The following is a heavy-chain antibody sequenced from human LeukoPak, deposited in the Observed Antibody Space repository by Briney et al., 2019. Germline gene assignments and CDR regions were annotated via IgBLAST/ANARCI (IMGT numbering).Heavy chain of an antibody. Sequence: GGSLRLSCAASGFTFSSYAMNWVRQAPGKGLVWVSRIASDGSSTTYADSVKGRFSISRDNAKNTLYLQMNSLRVEDTAVYYCARGLVEMATRYFDLWGRGTLVTVSS. D-gene: IGHD5-24*01. CDR2: IASDGSST. J-gene: IGHJ2*01. V-gene: IGHV3-74*01. CDR3: ARGLVEMATRYFDL. CDR1: GFTFSSYA.